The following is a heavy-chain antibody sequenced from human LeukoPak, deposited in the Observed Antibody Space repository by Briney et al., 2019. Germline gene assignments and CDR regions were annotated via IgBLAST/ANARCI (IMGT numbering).Heavy chain of an antibody. Sequence: PGGSLRLSCAAFGFTFDDYAMHWVRQAPGKGLEWVSGISWNSGSIGYADSVKGRFTISRDNAKNSLYLQMNSLRAEDMALYYCAKLQDPWAAAGTPGSFDIWGQGTMVTVSS. V-gene: IGHV3-9*03. CDR3: AKLQDPWAAAGTPGSFDI. D-gene: IGHD6-13*01. CDR1: GFTFDDYA. CDR2: ISWNSGSI. J-gene: IGHJ3*02.